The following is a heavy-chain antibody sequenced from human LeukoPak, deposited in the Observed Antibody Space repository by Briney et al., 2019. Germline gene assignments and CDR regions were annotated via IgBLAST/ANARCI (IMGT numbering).Heavy chain of an antibody. J-gene: IGHJ4*02. CDR2: ISSSGSTI. CDR1: GFTVSNNY. Sequence: GGSLRLSCAASGFTVSNNYMKWVRQAPGKGLEWVSYISSSGSTIYYADSVKGRFTISRDNSKNTLYLQMNSLRAEDTAVYYCARRAGAYSHPYDYWGQGTLVTVSS. CDR3: ARRAGAYSHPYDY. V-gene: IGHV3-11*01. D-gene: IGHD4/OR15-4a*01.